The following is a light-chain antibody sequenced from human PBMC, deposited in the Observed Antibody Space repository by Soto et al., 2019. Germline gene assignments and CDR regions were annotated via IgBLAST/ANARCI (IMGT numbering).Light chain of an antibody. J-gene: IGKJ2*01. Sequence: DIVMTQSPDSLAVSMGERATINCKSSQSVLYSSNNKNYLAWYQQKPGQPPKLLIYWASTRESGVPDRFSVSGSGTDVTLTISSLQAEDVAVYYCQQYYSTPPYTFGQGTKLEIK. CDR3: QQYYSTPPYT. V-gene: IGKV4-1*01. CDR1: QSVLYSSNNKNY. CDR2: WAS.